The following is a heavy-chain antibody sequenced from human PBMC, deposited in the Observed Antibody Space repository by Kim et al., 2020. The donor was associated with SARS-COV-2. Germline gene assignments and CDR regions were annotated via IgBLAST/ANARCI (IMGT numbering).Heavy chain of an antibody. CDR3: ASSSTIVGAQGAFDY. CDR1: GGSISSSSYY. V-gene: IGHV4-39*01. J-gene: IGHJ4*02. D-gene: IGHD1-26*01. Sequence: SETLSLTCTVSGGSISSSSYYWGWIRQPPGKGLEWIGSIYYSGSTYYNPSLKSRVTISVDTSKNQFSLKLSSVTAADTAVYYCASSSTIVGAQGAFDYWGQGTLVTVSS. CDR2: IYYSGST.